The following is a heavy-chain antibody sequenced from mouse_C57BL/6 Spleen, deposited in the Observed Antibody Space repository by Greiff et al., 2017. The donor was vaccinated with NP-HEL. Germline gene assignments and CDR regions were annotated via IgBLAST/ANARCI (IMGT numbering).Heavy chain of an antibody. V-gene: IGHV1-15*01. CDR1: GYTFTDYE. J-gene: IGHJ2*01. CDR3: TDRGYGYDDGGVDY. D-gene: IGHD2-2*01. Sequence: VQLQQSGAELVRPGASVTLSCKASGYTFTDYEMHWVKQTPVHGLEWIGAIDPETGGTAYNQKFKGKAILTADKSSSTAYMELRSLTSEDSAVDYCTDRGYGYDDGGVDYWGQGTTLTVSS. CDR2: IDPETGGT.